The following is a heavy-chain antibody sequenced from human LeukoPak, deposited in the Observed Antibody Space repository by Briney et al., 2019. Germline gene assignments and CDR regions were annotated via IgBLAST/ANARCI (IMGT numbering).Heavy chain of an antibody. J-gene: IGHJ4*02. CDR2: ITSDGGTT. Sequence: GGSLRLSCAASGLTFSSYAMHWVRQAPGKRPEYLSSITSDGGTTYYSDSVKGLFTISRDNSRNMLYLQMGSLRAGDMALYYCVRDLRGAGDYWGQGTLVTVSS. CDR3: VRDLRGAGDY. V-gene: IGHV3-64*02. CDR1: GLTFSSYA. D-gene: IGHD1-26*01.